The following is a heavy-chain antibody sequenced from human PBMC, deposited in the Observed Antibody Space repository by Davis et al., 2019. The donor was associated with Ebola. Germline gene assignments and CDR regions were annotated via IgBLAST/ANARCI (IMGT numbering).Heavy chain of an antibody. V-gene: IGHV1-46*01. CDR1: GYTFTSYY. D-gene: IGHD4-17*01. CDR3: ARDWGTVTTTLYYFDY. CDR2: INPSGGST. Sequence: ASVKVSCKASGYTFTSYYMHWVRQAPGQGLEWMGIINPSGGSTSYAQKFQGRVTMTRDTSTSTVYMELSSLRSEDTAVYYCARDWGTVTTTLYYFDYWGQGTLVTVSS. J-gene: IGHJ4*02.